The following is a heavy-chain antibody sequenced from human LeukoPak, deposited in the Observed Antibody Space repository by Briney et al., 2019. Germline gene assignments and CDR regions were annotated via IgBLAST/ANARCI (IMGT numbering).Heavy chain of an antibody. Sequence: ASVKVSCKVSGYTLTELSMHWVRQAPGKGLEGMGGFDPEDGETIYAQKFQGRVTMTEDTSTDTAYMELSSLRSEDTAVYYCATDSFYSSSWGYWGQGTLVTVSS. CDR1: GYTLTELS. CDR2: FDPEDGET. D-gene: IGHD6-13*01. V-gene: IGHV1-24*01. J-gene: IGHJ4*02. CDR3: ATDSFYSSSWGY.